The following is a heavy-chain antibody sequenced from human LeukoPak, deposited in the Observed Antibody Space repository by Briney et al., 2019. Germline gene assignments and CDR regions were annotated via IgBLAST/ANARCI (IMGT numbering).Heavy chain of an antibody. CDR3: AKSGSDRSSDY. D-gene: IGHD1-26*01. J-gene: IGHJ4*02. CDR1: GFTFSSYA. V-gene: IGHV3-23*01. Sequence: GGSLRLSCAASGFTFSSYAMSWVRQAPGKGLEWVSTISDSVTSTYYADSVKGRFTIFRDNSKNTLYLQMNSLRAEDTAVYYCAKSGSDRSSDYWGQGTLVTVSS. CDR2: ISDSVTST.